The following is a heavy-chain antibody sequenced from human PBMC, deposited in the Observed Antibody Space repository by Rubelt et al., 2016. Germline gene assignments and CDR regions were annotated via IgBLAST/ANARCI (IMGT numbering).Heavy chain of an antibody. V-gene: IGHV3-23*01. CDR2: ISDDGNRR. D-gene: IGHD2-15*01. CDR3: AKGRLYSGVAYFDS. CDR1: GFTFSSYA. J-gene: IGHJ4*02. Sequence: LVQPGGSLRLSCAASGFTFSSYAMSWVRQAPGKGLEWVTVISDDGNRRYYADSVKGRFTISRDNSRNTLYLQLNGLRAEDTAVYYCAKGRLYSGVAYFDSWGQGALVTGSS.